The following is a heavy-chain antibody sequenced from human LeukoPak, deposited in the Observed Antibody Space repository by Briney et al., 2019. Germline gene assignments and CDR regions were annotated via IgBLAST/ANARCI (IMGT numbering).Heavy chain of an antibody. CDR1: GDSISYGSYY. CDR2: IYTGGNT. D-gene: IGHD3-3*01. CDR3: ARDVPIFGVVSYYYYMDV. Sequence: SQTLSLTCTVSGDSISYGSYYWSWIRQPPGKGLEWIGRIYTGGNTNYNPSLKSRVTISVDTSKNQFSLELSSVTAADTAVYYCARDVPIFGVVSYYYYMDVWGQGTTVTVS. J-gene: IGHJ6*03. V-gene: IGHV4-61*02.